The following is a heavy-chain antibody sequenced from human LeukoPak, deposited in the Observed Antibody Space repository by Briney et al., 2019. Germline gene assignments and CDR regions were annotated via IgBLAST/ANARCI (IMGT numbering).Heavy chain of an antibody. CDR3: ARRLTQYDCFDP. D-gene: IGHD2-2*01. Sequence: SQTLSLTCAISGDSVSSNSVTWNWIRQSPSRGLQWLGRTYYRSTWYNDYAVSVRGRITVNPDTSKNQFSLHLNSVTPEDTAVYYCARRLTQYDCFDPWGQGILVTVSS. J-gene: IGHJ5*02. CDR1: GDSVSSNSVT. V-gene: IGHV6-1*01. CDR2: TYYRSTWYN.